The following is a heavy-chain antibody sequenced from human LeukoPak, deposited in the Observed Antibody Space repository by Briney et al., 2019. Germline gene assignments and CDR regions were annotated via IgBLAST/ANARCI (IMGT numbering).Heavy chain of an antibody. Sequence: GGSLRLSCAASGFTFSSYWMSWVRQAPGKELEWVANINQSGIEKYYVDSVKGRFIISRDNAKNSLYLQMNSLRAEDTAVYYCARDVGGFDPWGQGTLVTVSS. CDR2: INQSGIEK. CDR1: GFTFSSYW. V-gene: IGHV3-7*01. J-gene: IGHJ5*02. CDR3: ARDVGGFDP.